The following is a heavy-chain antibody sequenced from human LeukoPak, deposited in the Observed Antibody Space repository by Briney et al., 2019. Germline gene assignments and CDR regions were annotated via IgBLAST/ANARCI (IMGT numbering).Heavy chain of an antibody. J-gene: IGHJ4*02. CDR2: IIPILGIA. D-gene: IGHD3-3*01. CDR3: AGSHITIFGVVIRLPLDY. Sequence: GASVKVSCKASGGTFSSYAISWVRQAPGQGLEWMGRIIPILGIANYAQKFQGRVTITADKSTSTAYMELSSLRSEDTAVYYCAGSHITIFGVVIRLPLDYWGQGTLVTVSS. CDR1: GGTFSSYA. V-gene: IGHV1-69*04.